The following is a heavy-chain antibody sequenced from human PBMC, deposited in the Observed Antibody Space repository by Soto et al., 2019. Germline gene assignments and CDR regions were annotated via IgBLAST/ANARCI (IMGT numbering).Heavy chain of an antibody. CDR2: VIPVLGVA. Sequence: QVQLVQSGAEVQKPGSSVKVSCKASGGTFTSYAFNWLRQAPGRGLEWMGRVIPVLGVADSAQNFQERVTITADKYTSTVYMELSRLRSEVTSLYYWGRYGVGTTRRYLAHWGQGTRVTVSS. V-gene: IGHV1-69*02. J-gene: IGHJ4*02. CDR1: GGTFTSYA. D-gene: IGHD1-26*01. CDR3: GRYGVGTTRRYLAH.